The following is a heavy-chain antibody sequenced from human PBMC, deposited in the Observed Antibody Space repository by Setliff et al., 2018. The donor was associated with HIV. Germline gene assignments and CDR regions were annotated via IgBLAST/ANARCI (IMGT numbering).Heavy chain of an antibody. CDR1: GGSFRDYS. Sequence: LSAPLSLTCAVCGGSFRDYSWSWIRQPPGKGLEWIRYIYYSGRTNYNSSLDSRVTMSVDTSKNHISLKRISVTAADSSVYYCARDVGEQLDVWGKGTTVTVSS. J-gene: IGHJ6*04. CDR2: IYYSGRT. V-gene: IGHV4-59*01. CDR3: ARDVGEQLDV.